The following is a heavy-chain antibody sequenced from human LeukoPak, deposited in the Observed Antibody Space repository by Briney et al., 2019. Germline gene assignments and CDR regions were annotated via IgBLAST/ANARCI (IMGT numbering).Heavy chain of an antibody. D-gene: IGHD4-11*01. J-gene: IGHJ4*02. V-gene: IGHV7-4-1*02. CDR2: INTNTGNP. Sequence: GASVKVSCKASGYTFTAYAMIWVRQAPGQGLEWMGWINTNTGNPTYAQGLTGRFVFSLDTSVSTAYLQISSLKAEDTAVHYCAREVRAFDYWGQGTLVTVSS. CDR3: AREVRAFDY. CDR1: GYTFTAYA.